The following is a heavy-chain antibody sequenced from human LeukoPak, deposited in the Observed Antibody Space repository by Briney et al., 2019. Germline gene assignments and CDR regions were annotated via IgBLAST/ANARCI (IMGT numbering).Heavy chain of an antibody. D-gene: IGHD6-13*01. Sequence: GGSLRLSCAASGFTFSSYGMHWVRQAPGKGLEWVAVIWYDGSNKYYADSVKGRFTISRDNSKNTLYLQMNSLRDEDTAVYYCAKGSLGSWYYFDYWGQGTLVTVSS. CDR1: GFTFSSYG. CDR3: AKGSLGSWYYFDY. J-gene: IGHJ4*02. CDR2: IWYDGSNK. V-gene: IGHV3-33*06.